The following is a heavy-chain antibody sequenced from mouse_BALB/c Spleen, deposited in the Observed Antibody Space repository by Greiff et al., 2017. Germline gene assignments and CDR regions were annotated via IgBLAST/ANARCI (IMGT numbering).Heavy chain of an antibody. D-gene: IGHD2-14*01. J-gene: IGHJ2*01. CDR1: GYTFTSYW. Sequence: LQQPGSELVRPGASVKLSCKASGYTFTSYWMHWVKQRPGQGLEWIGNIYPGSGSTNYDEKFKSKATLTVDTSSSTAYMQLSSLTSEDSAVYYCTKDRYEGYFDYWGQGTTLTVSS. CDR2: IYPGSGST. CDR3: TKDRYEGYFDY. V-gene: IGHV1S22*01.